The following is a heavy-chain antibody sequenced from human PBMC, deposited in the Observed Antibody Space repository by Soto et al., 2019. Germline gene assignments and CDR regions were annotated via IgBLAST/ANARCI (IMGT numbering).Heavy chain of an antibody. D-gene: IGHD2-2*01. Sequence: QVQLVQSGAAVKKPGASVKVSCKASGYTFTSYGISWVRQAPGQGLDWMGWISAYNGNTNYAQKRQGRVNMTTDTSTSPAYVELRSLRSDGTAVYYCAGSSTGRKGLAERIMRGYYGMDVWCQGTTVTVSS. V-gene: IGHV1-18*04. J-gene: IGHJ6*02. CDR3: AGSSTGRKGLAERIMRGYYGMDV. CDR2: ISAYNGNT. CDR1: GYTFTSYG.